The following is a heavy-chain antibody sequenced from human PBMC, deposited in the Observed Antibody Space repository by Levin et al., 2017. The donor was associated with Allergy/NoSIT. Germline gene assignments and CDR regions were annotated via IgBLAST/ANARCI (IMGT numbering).Heavy chain of an antibody. CDR3: ARLMCAGDCYTPDGAFDV. Sequence: GGSLRLSCAASGFSLTDYYMAWIRQPPGKGLEWVSYIHSRDDTTYYPDSVKGRFTFSRDSAKNSLFLQMNNLRAEDTAVYYCARLMCAGDCYTPDGAFDVWGQGTRVTVSS. J-gene: IGHJ3*01. CDR2: IHSRDDTT. D-gene: IGHD2-21*01. V-gene: IGHV3-11*01. CDR1: GFSLTDYY.